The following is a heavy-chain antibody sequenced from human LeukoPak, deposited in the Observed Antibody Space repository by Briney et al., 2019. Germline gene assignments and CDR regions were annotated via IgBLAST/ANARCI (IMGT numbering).Heavy chain of an antibody. CDR1: GFRFSSYT. V-gene: IGHV3-21*06. CDR2: ISGGGTNI. CDR3: ARWDY. J-gene: IGHJ4*02. Sequence: GGSLRLSCSASGFRFSSYTMNWVRQVPGKGLEWLSSISGGGTNIHYADSVKGRFFISRDNAKNSLYLQMNSLRAEDTAVYHCARWDYWGQGNLVTVSS.